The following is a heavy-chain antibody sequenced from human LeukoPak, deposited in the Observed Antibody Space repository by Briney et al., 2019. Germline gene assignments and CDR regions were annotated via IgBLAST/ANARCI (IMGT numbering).Heavy chain of an antibody. CDR1: GXTFSTYA. J-gene: IGHJ4*02. Sequence: TGRSLSLSCAASGXTFSTYAMSWVRQAPGQGMHCVSGPTGGGGGTSHADSVKGRFTISRYNSKNTLYLQMNSLRAEDTAVYYCAKDKGAVTGTFDYWGQGTLVTVSS. CDR3: AKDKGAVTGTFDY. D-gene: IGHD1-14*01. V-gene: IGHV3-23*01. CDR2: PTGGGGGT.